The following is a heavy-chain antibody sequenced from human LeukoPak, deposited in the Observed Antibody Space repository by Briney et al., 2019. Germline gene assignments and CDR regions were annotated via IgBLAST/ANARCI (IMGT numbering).Heavy chain of an antibody. CDR3: AILVTGDYFDY. V-gene: IGHV1-46*01. Sequence: ASVKVSCKASGYAFTTYYMHWVRQAPGQGLEWMGLINPSGGSTTYAQKFQGRVTMTRDTSTSTVYMELSSLRYEDTAVYYCAILVTGDYFDYWGQGTLVTVSS. D-gene: IGHD3-16*02. CDR1: GYAFTTYY. CDR2: INPSGGST. J-gene: IGHJ4*02.